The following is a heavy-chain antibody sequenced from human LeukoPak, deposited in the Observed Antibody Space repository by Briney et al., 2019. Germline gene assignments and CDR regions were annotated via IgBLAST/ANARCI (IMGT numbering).Heavy chain of an antibody. J-gene: IGHJ5*02. D-gene: IGHD6-19*01. Sequence: PSETLSLTCAVYGGSFSGYYWSWIRQPPGKGLEWIGEINHSGSTNYNPSLKSRVTISVDTSKNQFSLKLSSVTAADTAVYYCARGVGQWLVRAQGWFDPWGQGTLVTVSS. CDR2: INHSGST. CDR3: ARGVGQWLVRAQGWFDP. V-gene: IGHV4-34*01. CDR1: GGSFSGYY.